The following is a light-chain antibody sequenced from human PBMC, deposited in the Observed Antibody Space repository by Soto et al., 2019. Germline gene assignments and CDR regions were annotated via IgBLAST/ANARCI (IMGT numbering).Light chain of an antibody. CDR3: SSFAGTNSFV. CDR1: SNDVGAFDY. V-gene: IGLV2-8*01. Sequence: QSALTQPASISASPGQSISISCTGTSNDVGAFDYVSWYQQHPGKAPKLIIYEVTRRPSGVPDRIFASKSDTTASLTVSGLQAEDEADYYCSSFAGTNSFVFGTGTKLTVL. CDR2: EVT. J-gene: IGLJ1*01.